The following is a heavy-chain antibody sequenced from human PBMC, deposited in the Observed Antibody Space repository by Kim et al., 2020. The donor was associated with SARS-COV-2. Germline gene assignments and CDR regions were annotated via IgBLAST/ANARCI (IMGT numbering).Heavy chain of an antibody. CDR1: GFSFDSYA. D-gene: IGHD3-9*01. J-gene: IGHJ4*02. Sequence: GGSLRLSCAASGFSFDSYAMHWVRQAPGKGLEWVAVIWRDGSKEYYIDFVKGRFTISRDNSKNTLSLQMNSLRAEDTAVYYCARSFLTGYWYYLDYWGQGTLVTVSS. V-gene: IGHV3-33*01. CDR2: IWRDGSKE. CDR3: ARSFLTGYWYYLDY.